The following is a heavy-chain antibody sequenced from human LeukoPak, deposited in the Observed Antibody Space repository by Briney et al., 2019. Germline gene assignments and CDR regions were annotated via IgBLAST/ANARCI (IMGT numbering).Heavy chain of an antibody. J-gene: IGHJ4*02. CDR1: GFTFSSFG. CDR3: ARWRRGGWSLDY. Sequence: GGSLRLSCAASGFTFSSFGMHWVRQAPGKGLEWVAFIRYDASHKYYADSVKGRFTISRDNSKNTLYVQMNSLRAEDTAVYYCARWRRGGWSLDYWGQGTLVTVSS. V-gene: IGHV3-30*02. CDR2: IRYDASHK. D-gene: IGHD6-19*01.